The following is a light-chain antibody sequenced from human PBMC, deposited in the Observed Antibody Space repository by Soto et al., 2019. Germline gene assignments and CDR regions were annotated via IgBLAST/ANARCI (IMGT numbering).Light chain of an antibody. J-gene: IGKJ4*01. CDR2: AAS. Sequence: PGERATLSCRASQSVSRYLAWYQQKPGQAPRLLIYAASTRATGVPARFSGSGSGTEFTLTISSLQSEDFAIYYCQQYNNWPLTFGGGTKVDIK. CDR1: QSVSRY. CDR3: QQYNNWPLT. V-gene: IGKV3-15*01.